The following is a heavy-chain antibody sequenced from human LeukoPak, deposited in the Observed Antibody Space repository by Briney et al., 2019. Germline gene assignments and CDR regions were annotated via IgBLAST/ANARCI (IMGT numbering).Heavy chain of an antibody. D-gene: IGHD3-10*01. CDR3: ARGFNRGFDT. V-gene: IGHV3-23*01. J-gene: IGHJ5*02. CDR2: ISGSGGST. Sequence: PGGSLRLSCAASGFTFSSYAMSWVRQAPGKGLEWVSAISGSGGSTYYADSVKGRFTISRDNSKNMLHLQMNSLRAEDTAVYYCARGFNRGFDTWGQGTLVIISS. CDR1: GFTFSSYA.